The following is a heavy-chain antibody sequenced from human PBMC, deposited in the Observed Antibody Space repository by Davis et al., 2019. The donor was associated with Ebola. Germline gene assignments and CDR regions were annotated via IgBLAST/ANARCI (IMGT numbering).Heavy chain of an antibody. J-gene: IGHJ4*02. CDR2: ISGSGGST. CDR1: GFTFSSYA. V-gene: IGHV3-23*01. CDR3: AKEVSRYSSSSGSWFDY. D-gene: IGHD6-6*01. Sequence: GESLKISCAASGFTFSSYAMSWVRQAPGKGLEWVSAISGSGGSTYYADSVKGRFTISRDNSKNTLYLQMNSLRAEDTAVYYCAKEVSRYSSSSGSWFDYWGQGTLVTVSS.